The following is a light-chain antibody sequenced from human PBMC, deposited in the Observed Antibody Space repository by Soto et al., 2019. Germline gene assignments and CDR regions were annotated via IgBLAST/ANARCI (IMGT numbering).Light chain of an antibody. J-gene: IGKJ1*01. CDR1: QSVSSN. V-gene: IGKV3-15*01. CDR3: QQYYKWPQWT. Sequence: EIMMTQSPATLSVSPGETASLSSRPSQSVSSNLAWYQQKPGQAPRLLIYGASTRATGIPARFRGSGSGTEFTLTITSLQSEDFAVYYCQQYYKWPQWTIGQGTKVDI. CDR2: GAS.